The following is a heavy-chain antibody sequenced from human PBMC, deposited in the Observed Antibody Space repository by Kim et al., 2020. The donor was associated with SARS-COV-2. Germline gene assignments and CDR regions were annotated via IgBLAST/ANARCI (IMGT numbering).Heavy chain of an antibody. Sequence: SETLSLTCTVSGGSISSGGYYWSWIRQHPGKGLEWIGYIYYSGSTYYNPSLKSRVTISVDTSKNQFSLKLSSVTAADTAVYYCARDVFGGGSYEHFDYWGQGTLVTVSS. D-gene: IGHD1-26*01. V-gene: IGHV4-31*03. CDR1: GGSISSGGYY. CDR2: IYYSGST. CDR3: ARDVFGGGSYEHFDY. J-gene: IGHJ4*02.